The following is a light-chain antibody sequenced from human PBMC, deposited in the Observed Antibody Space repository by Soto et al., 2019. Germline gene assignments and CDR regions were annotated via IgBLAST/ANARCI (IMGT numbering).Light chain of an antibody. CDR2: AAS. CDR3: QQLNSYPRT. V-gene: IGKV1-9*01. Sequence: DTQLTQSPSFLSASVGDRVTIACRASQDVSRSVGWYQQKPGTAPKLLISAASTLNSGVPSRFSGSGSGTDFTLTISSLQPEDFATYYCQQLNSYPRTFGPGTKVDIK. J-gene: IGKJ3*01. CDR1: QDVSRS.